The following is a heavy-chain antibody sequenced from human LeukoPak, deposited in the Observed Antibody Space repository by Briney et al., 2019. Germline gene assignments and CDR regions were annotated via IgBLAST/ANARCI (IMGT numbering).Heavy chain of an antibody. CDR3: ARDEQWLVGYYFDY. J-gene: IGHJ4*02. Sequence: GRSLRLSCAASGXTFSSYAMHWVRQAPGKGLEWVAVISYDGSNKYYAASVKGLFTISRDNSKNTLYLQMNSLRAEDTAVYYCARDEQWLVGYYFDYWGQGTLVTVSS. CDR2: ISYDGSNK. D-gene: IGHD6-19*01. CDR1: GXTFSSYA. V-gene: IGHV3-30-3*01.